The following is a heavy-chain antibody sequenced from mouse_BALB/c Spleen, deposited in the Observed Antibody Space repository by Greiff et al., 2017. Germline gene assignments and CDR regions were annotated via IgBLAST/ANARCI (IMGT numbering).Heavy chain of an antibody. D-gene: IGHD1-2*01. CDR2: IYPGDGDT. V-gene: IGHV1-80*01. Sequence: VQLQQSGAELVRPGSSVKISCKASGYAFSSYWMNWVKQRPGQGLEWIGQIYPGDGDTNYNGKFKGKATLTADKSSSTAYMQLSSLTSEDSAVYFCARGEDGQAWFAYWGQGTLVTVSA. CDR1: GYAFSSYW. J-gene: IGHJ3*01. CDR3: ARGEDGQAWFAY.